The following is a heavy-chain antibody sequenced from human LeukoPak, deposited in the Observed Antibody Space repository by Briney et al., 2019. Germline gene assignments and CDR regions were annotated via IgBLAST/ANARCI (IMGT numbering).Heavy chain of an antibody. CDR3: ARGDCSSTSCYEYYYYYMDV. J-gene: IGHJ6*03. CDR2: INSDGSST. CDR1: GFTFSSYW. Sequence: GGSLRLSCAASGFTFSSYWMHWVRQAPGKGLVWVSRINSDGSSTSYADSVKGRFTISRDNAKNTLYLQMNSLSAEDTAVYYCARGDCSSTSCYEYYYYYMDVWGKGTTVTISS. V-gene: IGHV3-74*01. D-gene: IGHD2-2*01.